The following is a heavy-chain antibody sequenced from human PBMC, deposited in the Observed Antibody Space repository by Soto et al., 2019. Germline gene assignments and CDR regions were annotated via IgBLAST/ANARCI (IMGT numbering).Heavy chain of an antibody. V-gene: IGHV1-69*13. J-gene: IGHJ6*02. CDR3: ARAPLRNGGPYYYYGMDV. D-gene: IGHD3-10*01. CDR2: IIPIFGTA. CDR1: GGTFSSYA. Sequence: SVKVSCKASGGTFSSYAISWVRQAPGQGLEWMGGIIPIFGTANYAQKFQGRVTITADESTSTAYMELSSLRSEDTAVYYCARAPLRNGGPYYYYGMDVWGQGTTVTVS.